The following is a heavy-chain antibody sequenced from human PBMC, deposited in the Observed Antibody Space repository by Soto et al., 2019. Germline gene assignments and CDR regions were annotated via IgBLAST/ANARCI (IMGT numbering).Heavy chain of an antibody. V-gene: IGHV3-21*01. CDR3: VRYDSSGYYWPYYYYGMDV. Sequence: GGSLRLSCAASGFTFSTYSMNWVRQAPEKGLEFFSSISDSSSYIYYADSVKGRFTISRDNSKNSLYLQMNSLRAEDTAVYYCVRYDSSGYYWPYYYYGMDVWGQGTTVTVSS. J-gene: IGHJ6*02. D-gene: IGHD3-22*01. CDR2: ISDSSSYI. CDR1: GFTFSTYS.